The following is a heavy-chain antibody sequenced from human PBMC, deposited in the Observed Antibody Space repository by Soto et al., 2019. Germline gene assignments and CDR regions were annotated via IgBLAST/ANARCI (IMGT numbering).Heavy chain of an antibody. CDR2: ISGSGGTT. J-gene: IGHJ4*02. CDR1: GFTFSNYA. Sequence: EVQLLESGGGLVQPGRSLRLSCAASGFTFSNYAMSWVRQAPGQGLDWVAAISGSGGTTYYADSVKGRFTISRDNSKNTLFLQKNSLRAEDAAVYDWAKFFVETGSNSGWPWSFHYWGQGTLVTVSS. CDR3: AKFFVETGSNSGWPWSFHY. D-gene: IGHD6-25*01. V-gene: IGHV3-23*01.